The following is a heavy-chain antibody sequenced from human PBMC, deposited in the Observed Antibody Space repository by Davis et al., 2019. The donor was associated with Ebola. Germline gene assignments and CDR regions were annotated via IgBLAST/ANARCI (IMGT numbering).Heavy chain of an antibody. V-gene: IGHV4-34*01. Sequence: SETLSLTCAVYGGSSSGYYWSWIRQPPGKGLEWIGEINHSGSTNYNPSLKSRVTISVDTSKNQFSLKLSSVTAADTAVYYCARDFLWFGELYYYGMDVWGQGTTVTVSS. J-gene: IGHJ6*02. D-gene: IGHD3-10*01. CDR3: ARDFLWFGELYYYGMDV. CDR2: INHSGST. CDR1: GGSSSGYY.